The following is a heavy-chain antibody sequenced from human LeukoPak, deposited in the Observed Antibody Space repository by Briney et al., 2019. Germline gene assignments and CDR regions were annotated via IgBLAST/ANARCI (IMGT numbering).Heavy chain of an antibody. D-gene: IGHD5-18*01. Sequence: SETLSLTCAVSGGSISSSNWWSWVRQPPGKGLEWIGEIYHSGSTNYNPSLKSRVTISVDTSKNQFSLKLSSVTAADTAVYYCARRVGYSYGYDYWGQGTLVTVSS. V-gene: IGHV4-4*02. CDR2: IYHSGST. CDR3: ARRVGYSYGYDY. CDR1: GGSISSSNW. J-gene: IGHJ4*02.